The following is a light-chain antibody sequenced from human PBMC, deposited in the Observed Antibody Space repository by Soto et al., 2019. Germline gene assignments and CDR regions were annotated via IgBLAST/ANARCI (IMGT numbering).Light chain of an antibody. Sequence: DIVMTQTPLSLPVTPGEPASISCRSSQSLLDSDDGNTYLDWYLQTPGQSPQLLIYTLSDRASGVPDRFSGSGSGTDFTLKISRVEAEDVGVYYCLQRIEFPYTFGQGTKLEIK. CDR1: QSLLDSDDGNTY. V-gene: IGKV2-40*01. J-gene: IGKJ2*01. CDR2: TLS. CDR3: LQRIEFPYT.